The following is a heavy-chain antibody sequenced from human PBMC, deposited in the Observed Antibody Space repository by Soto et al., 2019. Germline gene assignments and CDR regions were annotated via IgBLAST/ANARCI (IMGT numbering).Heavy chain of an antibody. J-gene: IGHJ4*02. CDR1: GFTFDDYA. CDR3: AKDGMVCSGGSCYPYFDY. D-gene: IGHD2-15*01. V-gene: IGHV3-9*01. Sequence: EVQLVESGGGLVQPGRSLRLSCAASGFTFDDYAMHWVRQAPGKGLEWVSGISWNSGSIGYADSVKGRFTISRDNAKNSLYLQMNSLRAEDTALYYCAKDGMVCSGGSCYPYFDYWGQGTLVTVSS. CDR2: ISWNSGSI.